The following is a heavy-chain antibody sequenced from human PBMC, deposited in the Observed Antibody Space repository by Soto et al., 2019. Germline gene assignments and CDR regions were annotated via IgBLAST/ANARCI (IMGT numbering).Heavy chain of an antibody. Sequence: ASETLSLTCAVSGGSISSSNWWSWVRQPPGKGLEWIGEIYHSGSTNYNPSLKSRVTISVDKSKDQFSLKLSSVTAADTAVYYCARRYSSSWAAGNWFDPWGQGTLVTVSS. CDR3: ARRYSSSWAAGNWFDP. V-gene: IGHV4-4*02. CDR1: GGSISSSNW. D-gene: IGHD6-13*01. J-gene: IGHJ5*02. CDR2: IYHSGST.